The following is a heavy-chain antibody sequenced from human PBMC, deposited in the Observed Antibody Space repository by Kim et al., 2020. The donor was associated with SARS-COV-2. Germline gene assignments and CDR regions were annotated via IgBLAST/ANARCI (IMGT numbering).Heavy chain of an antibody. D-gene: IGHD3-3*01. V-gene: IGHV3-20*01. CDR3: ARADLITIFGVGGAFDI. CDR1: GFTFDDYG. J-gene: IGHJ3*02. Sequence: GGSLRLSCAASGFTFDDYGMSWVRQAPGKGLEWVSGINWNGGSTGYADSVKGRFTISRDNAKNSLYLQMNSLRAEDTALYHCARADLITIFGVGGAFDIWGQGTMVTVSS. CDR2: INWNGGST.